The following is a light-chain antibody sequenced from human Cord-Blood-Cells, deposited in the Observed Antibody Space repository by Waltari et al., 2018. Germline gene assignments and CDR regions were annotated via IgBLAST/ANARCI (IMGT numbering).Light chain of an antibody. CDR2: GNS. Sequence: QSVLTQPPSVSGAPGQRVTISCTGSSSNIGEGYHVHWYQQLPGTAPKLLIYGNSNRPSGVPDRFYGSKSGTSASLAITGLQAEDEADYYCQSYDSSLSGVVFGGGTKLTVL. V-gene: IGLV1-40*01. CDR3: QSYDSSLSGVV. CDR1: SSNIGEGYH. J-gene: IGLJ2*01.